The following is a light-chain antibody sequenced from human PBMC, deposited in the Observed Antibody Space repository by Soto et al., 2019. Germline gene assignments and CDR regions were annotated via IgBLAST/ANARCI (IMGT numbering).Light chain of an antibody. V-gene: IGKV3-11*01. CDR2: EAS. Sequence: EIVLTQSPATLSLSPGERATLSCRASQSVRNYLAWYQQKPGQAPRLLIYEASIRATGIPARFSGSGSGTDFTLTISSLEPEDFAVYYCQQRSNWPAFGQGTRLEIK. CDR3: QQRSNWPA. J-gene: IGKJ5*01. CDR1: QSVRNY.